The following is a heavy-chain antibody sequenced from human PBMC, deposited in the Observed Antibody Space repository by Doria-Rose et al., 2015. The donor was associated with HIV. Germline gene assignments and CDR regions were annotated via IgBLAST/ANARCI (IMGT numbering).Heavy chain of an antibody. J-gene: IGHJ4*02. Sequence: QVQLVQSGPVLVKPTETLTLTCTVSGVSLSSPGMGVSWIRQPPGKALEWLANNVSDDERSYKTSLKSRLTISRGTSKSQVVLTMTDMDPVDTATYYCARIKSSRWYHKYYFGFWGQGTLVIVSA. CDR2: NVSDDER. V-gene: IGHV2-26*01. D-gene: IGHD6-13*01. CDR3: ARIKSSRWYHKYYFGF. CDR1: GVSLSSPGMG.